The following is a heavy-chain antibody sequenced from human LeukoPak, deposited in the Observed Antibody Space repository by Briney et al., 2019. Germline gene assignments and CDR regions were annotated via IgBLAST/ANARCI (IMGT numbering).Heavy chain of an antibody. D-gene: IGHD5-12*01. CDR2: IKQDGSGK. Sequence: GGSLRLSCAASGFTFTSYWMSWVRQAPGKGLEWVANIKQDGSGKDYVDSVKGRFTISRDNAKNSLYLQMKSLRAEDTAVYYCAKGGGYEAQYYYYYLDVWGKGTTVTISS. CDR1: GFTFTSYW. V-gene: IGHV3-7*01. J-gene: IGHJ6*03. CDR3: AKGGGYEAQYYYYYLDV.